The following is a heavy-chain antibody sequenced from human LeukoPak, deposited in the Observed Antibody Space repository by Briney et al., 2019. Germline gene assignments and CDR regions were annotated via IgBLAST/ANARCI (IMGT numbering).Heavy chain of an antibody. Sequence: SAPLSLTCAVYGGSFSGYYWSWIRQPPGKGLEWIGEINHSGSTNYNPSLKSRVTISVDTSKNQFSPKLSSVTAADTAVYYCARYFSIVVVPAAISGWFDPWGQGTLVTVSS. CDR2: INHSGST. J-gene: IGHJ5*02. CDR1: GGSFSGYY. V-gene: IGHV4-34*01. D-gene: IGHD2-2*01. CDR3: ARYFSIVVVPAAISGWFDP.